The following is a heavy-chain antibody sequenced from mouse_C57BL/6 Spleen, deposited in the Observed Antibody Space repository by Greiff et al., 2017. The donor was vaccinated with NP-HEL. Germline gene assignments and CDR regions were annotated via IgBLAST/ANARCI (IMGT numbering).Heavy chain of an antibody. CDR2: IDPSDSYT. CDR1: GYTFTSYW. Sequence: QVQLQQPGAELVMPGASVKLSCKASGYTFTSYWMHWVKQRPGQGLEWIGEIDPSDSYTNYNQKYKGKSTLTVDKSSSTAYMQLSSLTSEDSAVYCCARSELDGRYAMDYWGQGTSVTVSS. J-gene: IGHJ4*01. CDR3: ARSELDGRYAMDY. D-gene: IGHD2-3*01. V-gene: IGHV1-69*01.